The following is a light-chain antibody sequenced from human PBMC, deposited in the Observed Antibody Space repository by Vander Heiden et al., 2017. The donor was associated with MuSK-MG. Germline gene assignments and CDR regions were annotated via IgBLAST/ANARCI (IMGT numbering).Light chain of an antibody. CDR3: NSRDSSGNHVV. J-gene: IGLJ2*01. V-gene: IGLV3-19*01. Sequence: SSELTQDPAVSVALGQTVRITCQGDSLRSYYASWYQQKPGQAPVLVIYGKNNRPSGIPDRFSGSSSGNTASLTITGAQAEDEADYYCNSRDSSGNHVVFGGETKLTVL. CDR2: GKN. CDR1: SLRSYY.